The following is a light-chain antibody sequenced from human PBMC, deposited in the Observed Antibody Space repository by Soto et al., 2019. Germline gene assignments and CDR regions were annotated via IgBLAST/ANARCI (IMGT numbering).Light chain of an antibody. V-gene: IGLV3-21*02. CDR2: DDA. CDR3: QVWDSSSDHPNV. Sequence: SSELTQPPSVSVAPGQTARITCGGNNIGSKSVHWYQKRPGQAPVLVGYDDADRPSGIPERFSGSNSGNTATLTISRVEAGDEADCYCQVWDSSSDHPNVFGTGTKRTVL. CDR1: NIGSKS. J-gene: IGLJ1*01.